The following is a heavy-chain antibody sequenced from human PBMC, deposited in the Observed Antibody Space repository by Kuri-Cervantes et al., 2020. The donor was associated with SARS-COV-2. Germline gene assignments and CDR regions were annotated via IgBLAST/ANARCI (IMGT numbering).Heavy chain of an antibody. D-gene: IGHD1-26*01. CDR3: ARNEWELFPGYYFDY. V-gene: IGHV3-48*03. CDR2: ISSSGSTI. CDR1: GFTFSSYE. J-gene: IGHJ4*02. Sequence: LSLTCAASGFTFSSYEMNWVRQAPGKGLEWVSYISSSGSTIYYADSVKGRFTISRDNAKNSLYLQMNSLRAEDTAVYYCARNEWELFPGYYFDYWGQGTLVTVSS.